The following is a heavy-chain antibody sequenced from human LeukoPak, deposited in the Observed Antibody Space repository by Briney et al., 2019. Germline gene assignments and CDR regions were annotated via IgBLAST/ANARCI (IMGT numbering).Heavy chain of an antibody. CDR2: ISSSSSYI. D-gene: IGHD1-26*01. CDR3: ARDQGGSYSPPFDY. V-gene: IGHV3-21*01. J-gene: IGHJ4*02. CDR1: GFTFSSYS. Sequence: GGSLRLSSAASGFTFSSYSMNWVRQAPGKGLEWVSSISSSSSYIYYADSVKGRFTISRDNAKNSLYLQMNSLRAEDTAVYYCARDQGGSYSPPFDYWGQGTLVTVSS.